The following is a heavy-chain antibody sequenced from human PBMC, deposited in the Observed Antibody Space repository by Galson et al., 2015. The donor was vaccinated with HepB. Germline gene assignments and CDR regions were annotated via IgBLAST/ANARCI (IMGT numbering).Heavy chain of an antibody. CDR3: TRHTGLERQVYWFDP. CDR1: GFTFSGSA. Sequence: SLRLSCAASGFTFSGSAMHWVRQTSGKGLEWVGRIRDKANSYATAYAASVKGRYIISRDDSKNTAYLQMNSLKTEDTAVYYCTRHTGLERQVYWFDPWGQGTLVTVSS. CDR2: IRDKANSYAT. V-gene: IGHV3-73*01. D-gene: IGHD1-1*01. J-gene: IGHJ5*02.